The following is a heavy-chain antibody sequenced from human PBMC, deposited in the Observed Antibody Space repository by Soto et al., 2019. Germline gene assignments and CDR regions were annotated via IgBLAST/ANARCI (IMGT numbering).Heavy chain of an antibody. CDR2: INAGNGNT. V-gene: IGHV1-3*01. J-gene: IGHJ4*02. D-gene: IGHD4-17*01. CDR1: GYTFTSYA. Sequence: ASVKVSCKASGYTFTSYAMHWVRQAPGQRLEWMGWINAGNGNTKYSQKFQGRVTITRDTSASTAYMELSSLRSEDTAVYYCARDGWTTVTTNYFDYWGQGTLVTVSS. CDR3: ARDGWTTVTTNYFDY.